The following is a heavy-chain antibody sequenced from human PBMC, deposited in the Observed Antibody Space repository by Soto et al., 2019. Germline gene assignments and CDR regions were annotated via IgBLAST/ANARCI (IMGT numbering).Heavy chain of an antibody. D-gene: IGHD2-21*02. CDR2: IYYSGST. J-gene: IGHJ3*02. V-gene: IGHV4-39*01. CDR3: ARGAYCGGDCYSARIGAFDI. Sequence: QLQLQESGPGLVKPSETLSLTCTVSGGSISSSSYYWGWIRQPPGKGLEWIGSIYYSGSTYYNPSLKSPVTISVDTSKNQFSLKLSSVTAADTAVYYCARGAYCGGDCYSARIGAFDIWGQGTMVTVSS. CDR1: GGSISSSSYY.